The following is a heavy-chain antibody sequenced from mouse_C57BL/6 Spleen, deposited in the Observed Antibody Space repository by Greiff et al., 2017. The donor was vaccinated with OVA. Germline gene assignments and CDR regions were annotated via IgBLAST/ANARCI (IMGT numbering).Heavy chain of an antibody. V-gene: IGHV1-85*01. CDR3: ARDYYSSSTDWYFDV. CDR2: IYPRDGST. Sequence: QVQLQQSGPELVKPGASVKLSCKASGYTFTSYDINWVKQRPGQGLEWIGWIYPRDGSTKYNEKFKGKATLTVDTSSSTAYMELHSLTSEDAAVYFCARDYYSSSTDWYFDVWGTGTTVTVSS. D-gene: IGHD1-1*01. CDR1: GYTFTSYD. J-gene: IGHJ1*03.